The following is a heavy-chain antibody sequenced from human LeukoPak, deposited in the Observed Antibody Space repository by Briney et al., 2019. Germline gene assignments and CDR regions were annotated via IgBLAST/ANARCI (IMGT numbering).Heavy chain of an antibody. Sequence: ASVKVSCKSSGYTLTDYYMHWVRQAPGQGLDWMGWINPNSGDTNSAQKFQGRVTMTRDTSISTAYMELSRLTSDDTAVYYCARDWRGSYFPDFWGQGTLVTVSS. CDR3: ARDWRGSYFPDF. CDR1: GYTLTDYY. J-gene: IGHJ4*02. D-gene: IGHD1-26*01. CDR2: INPNSGDT. V-gene: IGHV1-2*02.